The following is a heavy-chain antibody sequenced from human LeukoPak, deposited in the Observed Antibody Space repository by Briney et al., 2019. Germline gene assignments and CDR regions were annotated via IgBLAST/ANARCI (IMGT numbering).Heavy chain of an antibody. D-gene: IGHD2-2*01. CDR2: IYYSGST. Sequence: SETLSLTCTVSGGSISSYYWSWIRQPPGKGLEWIGHIYYSGSTNHNPSLKSRVTISIDTSKNQFSLKLSSVTAADTAVYYCARWGLGYCSSTCCYGSMDVWGQGTTVTVSS. J-gene: IGHJ6*02. CDR3: ARWGLGYCSSTCCYGSMDV. CDR1: GGSISSYY. V-gene: IGHV4-59*01.